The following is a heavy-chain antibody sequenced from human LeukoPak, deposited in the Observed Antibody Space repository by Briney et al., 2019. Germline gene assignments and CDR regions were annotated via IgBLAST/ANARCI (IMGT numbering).Heavy chain of an antibody. V-gene: IGHV1-18*01. Sequence: GASVKVSCKASGYTFTSYGISWGRQAPEQRPEWMGWISAYNGNTNYAQKLQGRVTMTTDTSTSTAYMELRSLRSDDTAVYYCARDLVRGVFYYYYYMDVWGKGTTVTVSS. CDR1: GYTFTSYG. D-gene: IGHD3-10*02. J-gene: IGHJ6*03. CDR2: ISAYNGNT. CDR3: ARDLVRGVFYYYYYMDV.